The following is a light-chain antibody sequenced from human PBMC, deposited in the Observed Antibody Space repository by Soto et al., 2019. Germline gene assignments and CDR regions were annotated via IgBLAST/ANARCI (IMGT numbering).Light chain of an antibody. J-gene: IGKJ1*01. CDR2: EAS. CDR1: QRSSSTY. CDR3: QHYDSAWWT. Sequence: EVVVSLYPVTLSLSQRERDTLSCRASQRSSSTYLTWYHQKPGQAPRLLIYEASRRETGVPDRFSGSGSGTDFSLTIRRLQPEDFAAYYCQHYDSAWWTSGLGTKVDIK. V-gene: IGKV3-20*01.